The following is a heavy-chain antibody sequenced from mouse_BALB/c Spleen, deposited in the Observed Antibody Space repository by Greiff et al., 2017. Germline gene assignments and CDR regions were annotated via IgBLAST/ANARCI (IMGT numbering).Heavy chain of an antibody. CDR3: ARRRDGYYVETFAY. Sequence: QVQLQQSGAELAKPGASVKMSCKASGYTFTSYWMHWVKQRPGQGLEWIGYINPSTGYTEYNQKFKDKATLTADKSSSTAYMQLCSLTSEDSAVYYCARRRDGYYVETFAYWGQGTLVTVSA. CDR1: GYTFTSYW. V-gene: IGHV1-7*01. D-gene: IGHD2-3*01. CDR2: INPSTGYT. J-gene: IGHJ3*01.